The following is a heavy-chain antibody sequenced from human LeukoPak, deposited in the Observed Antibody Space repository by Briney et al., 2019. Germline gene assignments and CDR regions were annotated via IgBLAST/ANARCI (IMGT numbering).Heavy chain of an antibody. V-gene: IGHV1-2*02. CDR1: GYTFTSYG. D-gene: IGHD3-22*01. CDR3: ARDDSSGYYYVY. J-gene: IGHJ4*02. CDR2: INPNTGGT. Sequence: ASVKVSCKASGYTFTSYGISWVRQAPGQGLEWMGWINPNTGGTNYAQKFQGRVTMTRDTSISTAYTELSRLRSDDTAVYYCARDDSSGYYYVYWGQGTLVTVSS.